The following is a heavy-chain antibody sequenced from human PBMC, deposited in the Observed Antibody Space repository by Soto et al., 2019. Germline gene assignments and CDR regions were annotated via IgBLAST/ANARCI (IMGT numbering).Heavy chain of an antibody. D-gene: IGHD3-22*01. CDR2: ISVSSSST. CDR1: GFTFSIYA. Sequence: GGSLRLSCAASGFTFSIYAMTWVRQAPGKGLEWVSAISVSSSSTYYADSVKGRITISRDNSKNTLYLQMHSLRDEDTAVYYCGKVADSGYYTVDRWGQGTLVTVSS. J-gene: IGHJ5*02. V-gene: IGHV3-23*01. CDR3: GKVADSGYYTVDR.